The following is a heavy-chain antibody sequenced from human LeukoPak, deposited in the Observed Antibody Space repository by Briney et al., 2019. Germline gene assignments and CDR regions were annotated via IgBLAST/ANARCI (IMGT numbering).Heavy chain of an antibody. CDR2: FFYNGSA. CDR1: GGAISTSSFF. J-gene: IGHJ2*01. V-gene: IGHV4-39*01. Sequence: SETLSLTCTVSGGAISTSSFFWGWVRQPPGKGLEWIGNFFYNGSAYYTPSLKSRATISVDTSRNQFSLKLNSVTAADTAVYYCARSYDFWSGYYWYFDLWGRGTLVTVSS. CDR3: ARSYDFWSGYYWYFDL. D-gene: IGHD3-3*01.